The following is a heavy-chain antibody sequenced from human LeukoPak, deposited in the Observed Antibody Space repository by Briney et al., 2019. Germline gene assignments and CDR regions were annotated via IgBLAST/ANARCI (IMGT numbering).Heavy chain of an antibody. J-gene: IGHJ4*02. D-gene: IGHD6-19*01. Sequence: PGGSLRLSCAASGFTFSSYAMSWVRQAPGKGLEWVTAISGSGGTTYYADSVKGRFTISRDNSKNMLYLQMNSLRAEDTAVYYCAKESRTIAVAGADYWGQGTLVTVSS. CDR1: GFTFSSYA. CDR2: ISGSGGTT. CDR3: AKESRTIAVAGADY. V-gene: IGHV3-23*01.